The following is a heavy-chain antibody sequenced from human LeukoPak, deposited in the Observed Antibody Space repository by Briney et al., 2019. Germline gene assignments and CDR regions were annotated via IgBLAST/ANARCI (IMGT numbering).Heavy chain of an antibody. CDR3: ARVPVLRFLENPEHGGFDP. J-gene: IGHJ5*02. CDR1: GGSISSGSYY. Sequence: SQTLSLTCTVSGGSISSGSYYWSWIRQPAGKGLEWIGRIYTSGSTNYNPSLKSRFTISVDTSKNQFSLKLSSVTAADTAVYYCARVPVLRFLENPEHGGFDPWGQGTLVTVSS. CDR2: IYTSGST. V-gene: IGHV4-61*02. D-gene: IGHD3-3*01.